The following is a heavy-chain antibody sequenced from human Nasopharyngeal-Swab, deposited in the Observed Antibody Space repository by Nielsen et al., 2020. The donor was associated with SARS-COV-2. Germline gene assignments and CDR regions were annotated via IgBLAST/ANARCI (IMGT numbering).Heavy chain of an antibody. V-gene: IGHV3-9*01. CDR1: GFTFDDYA. Sequence: SLKISCAASGFTFDDYAMHWVRQAPGKGPEWVSGISWNSGSIGYADSVKGRFTISRDNAKNSLYLQMNSLRAEDTALYYYAKALFVLTGPDAFDIWGQGTMVTVSS. CDR3: AKALFVLTGPDAFDI. D-gene: IGHD3-9*01. J-gene: IGHJ3*02. CDR2: ISWNSGSI.